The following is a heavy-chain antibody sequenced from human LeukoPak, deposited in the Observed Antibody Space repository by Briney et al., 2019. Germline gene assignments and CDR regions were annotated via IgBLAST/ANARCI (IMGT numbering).Heavy chain of an antibody. CDR1: GFTFSSYA. CDR3: AKGFTTAAGTVPFDY. CDR2: ISGSGGSA. Sequence: GGSLRLSCAASGFTFSSYAMSGVGQAPGQGRDWGSAISGSGGSAYYADPVKGRFTIARDNSKNTLYLQMNSLRAEDTAVYYCAKGFTTAAGTVPFDYWGQGTLVTVSS. J-gene: IGHJ4*02. V-gene: IGHV3-23*01. D-gene: IGHD6-13*01.